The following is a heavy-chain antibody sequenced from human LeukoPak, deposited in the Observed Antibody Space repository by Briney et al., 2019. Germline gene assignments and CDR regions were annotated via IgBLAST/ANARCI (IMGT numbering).Heavy chain of an antibody. D-gene: IGHD6-25*01. CDR3: ACSAQYSYYYYMDV. CDR1: GGSISSYY. Sequence: SETLSLTCTVSGGSISSYYWSWIRQPPGKGLERIGTTYHSGTTYYNPSLKSRVTISVDTSKNQFSLNLSSVTAADTAVYYCACSAQYSYYYYMDVWGKGTTVTVSS. V-gene: IGHV4-59*04. J-gene: IGHJ6*03. CDR2: TYHSGTT.